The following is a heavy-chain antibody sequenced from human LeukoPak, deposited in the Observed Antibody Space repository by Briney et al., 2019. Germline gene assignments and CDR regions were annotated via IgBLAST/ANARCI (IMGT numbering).Heavy chain of an antibody. CDR3: ATDRATQYFDY. J-gene: IGHJ4*02. D-gene: IGHD2-15*01. CDR1: GFTFTNYA. V-gene: IGHV3-23*01. CDR2: ITGSGDSA. Sequence: GGSLRLSCAPSGFTFTNYAMSWVRQAPGKGLEWVSSITGSGDSAYYADSVKGRFTISRDNSRNTLFLQMNSLRAEGTAVYYCATDRATQYFDYWGQGTLVSVSS.